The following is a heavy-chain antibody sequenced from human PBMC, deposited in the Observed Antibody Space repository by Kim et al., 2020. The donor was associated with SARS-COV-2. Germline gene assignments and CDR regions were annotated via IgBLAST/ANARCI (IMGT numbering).Heavy chain of an antibody. CDR2: IYHSGST. CDR3: ARVGPLYI. Sequence: SETLSLTCTVSGYSISSGYYWGWIRQPPGKGLEWIGSIYHSGSTYYNPSLKSRVTISVDTSKNQFSLKLSSVTAADTAVYYCARVGPLYIWGQGTMVTVS. CDR1: GYSISSGYY. V-gene: IGHV4-38-2*02. J-gene: IGHJ3*02.